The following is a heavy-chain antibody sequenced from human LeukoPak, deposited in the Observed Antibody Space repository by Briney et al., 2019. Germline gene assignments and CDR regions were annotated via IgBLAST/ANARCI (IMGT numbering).Heavy chain of an antibody. CDR1: GFTFSNAW. Sequence: GGSLRLSCAASGFTFSNAWMHWVRQAPGKGLVWVSRIKSDGSSTTYADSVKGRFTISRDNAKNTLYLEMNSLRAEDTAVYYCARTFAAAHIDYWGQGTLVTVSS. CDR3: ARTFAAAHIDY. D-gene: IGHD2-15*01. J-gene: IGHJ4*02. CDR2: IKSDGSST. V-gene: IGHV3-74*01.